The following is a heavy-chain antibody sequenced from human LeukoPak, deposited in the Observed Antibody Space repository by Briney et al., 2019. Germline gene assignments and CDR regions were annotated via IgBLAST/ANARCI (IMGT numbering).Heavy chain of an antibody. Sequence: GGSLRISCAASGFPFSHYYMSWIRQAPGKGLEWVSAISGSGGSTYYADSVKGRFTISRDNSKNTLYLQMNSLRAEDTAVYYCAKFIVVVPAATFDYWGQGTLVTVSS. CDR2: ISGSGGST. J-gene: IGHJ4*02. D-gene: IGHD2-2*01. V-gene: IGHV3-23*01. CDR3: AKFIVVVPAATFDY. CDR1: GFPFSHYY.